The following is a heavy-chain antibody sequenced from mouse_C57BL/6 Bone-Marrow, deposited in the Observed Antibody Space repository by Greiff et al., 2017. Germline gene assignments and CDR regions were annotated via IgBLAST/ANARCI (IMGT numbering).Heavy chain of an antibody. CDR2: IDPEDGAT. CDR3: TTDYYGSETLY. D-gene: IGHD1-1*01. CDR1: GFNIKDYY. V-gene: IGHV14-1*01. J-gene: IGHJ2*01. Sequence: VQLKQSGAELVRPGASVTLSCTASGFNIKDYYMHWVKQRPEQGLEWIGRIDPEDGATEYAPKFQGKATMTADTSSNTAYLQLSSLTSEDTAVYYCTTDYYGSETLYWGQGTTLTVSS.